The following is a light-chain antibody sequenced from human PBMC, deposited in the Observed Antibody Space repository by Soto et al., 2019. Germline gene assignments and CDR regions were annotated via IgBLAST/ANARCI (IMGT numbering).Light chain of an antibody. CDR2: GNS. Sequence: QSVPTQPPSVSGAPGQRVTISCTGSSSNIGAGYDVHWYQQLPGTAPKLLIYGNSNRPSGVPDRFSGSKSGTSASLAITGLQADAEADYYCQSYDSSVTLRVFGTGTKLTVL. J-gene: IGLJ1*01. CDR1: SSNIGAGYD. CDR3: QSYDSSVTLRV. V-gene: IGLV1-40*01.